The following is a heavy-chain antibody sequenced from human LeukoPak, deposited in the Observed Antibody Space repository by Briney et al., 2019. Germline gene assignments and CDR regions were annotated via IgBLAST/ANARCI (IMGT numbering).Heavy chain of an antibody. CDR2: MNPNSGNT. J-gene: IGHJ3*02. CDR1: GYTFTSYD. CDR3: ARAGGIAARRAWAFDI. D-gene: IGHD6-6*01. V-gene: IGHV1-8*01. Sequence: ASVKVSSKASGYTFTSYDINWVRQAPGQGLEWMGWMNPNSGNTGYAQKFQGRVTMTRNTSISTAYMELSSLRSEDTAVYYCARAGGIAARRAWAFDIWGQGTMVTVSS.